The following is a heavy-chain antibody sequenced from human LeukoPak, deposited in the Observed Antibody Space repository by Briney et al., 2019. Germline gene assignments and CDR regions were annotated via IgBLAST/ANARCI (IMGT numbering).Heavy chain of an antibody. CDR1: GFAFSNYG. J-gene: IGHJ4*02. V-gene: IGHV3-30*18. CDR3: AKPSDEHFDY. Sequence: PVRSLTLSCVVSGFAFSNYGMYWVRQAPGKGLEWVALTSYDGSTKYYADSVKGRFTISKDNSRNTVYLHMNSLKVEDTATYYCAKPSDEHFDYWGQGTLVTVSS. CDR2: TSYDGSTK.